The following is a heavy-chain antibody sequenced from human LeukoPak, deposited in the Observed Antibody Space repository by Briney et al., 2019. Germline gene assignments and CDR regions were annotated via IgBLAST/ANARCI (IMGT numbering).Heavy chain of an antibody. CDR2: ISGSDDST. Sequence: GGSLRLSCAASGFPFSTYAMSWVRQAPGKGLEWVSAISGSDDSTYYADSVKGRFTISRDNSKNTLFLQMNSLRAEDTAIYYCTKGRTTTVRFLIDFWGQGTLVTVSS. V-gene: IGHV3-23*01. D-gene: IGHD4-17*01. CDR3: TKGRTTTVRFLIDF. CDR1: GFPFSTYA. J-gene: IGHJ4*02.